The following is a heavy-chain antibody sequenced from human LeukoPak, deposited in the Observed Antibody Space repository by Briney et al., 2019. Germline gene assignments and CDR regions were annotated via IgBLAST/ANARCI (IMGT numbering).Heavy chain of an antibody. D-gene: IGHD4/OR15-4a*01. CDR2: ISYSGST. CDR1: GGSISSDF. Sequence: SETLSLTCTVSGGSISSDFWSWIRQPPGMGLEWVGWISYSGSTKYNSSLQSRVTMSRDTSKNQFSLRLTSMTAADTAIYYCTRFTYGGPFDYWGQGILVTVSS. CDR3: TRFTYGGPFDY. V-gene: IGHV4-59*01. J-gene: IGHJ4*02.